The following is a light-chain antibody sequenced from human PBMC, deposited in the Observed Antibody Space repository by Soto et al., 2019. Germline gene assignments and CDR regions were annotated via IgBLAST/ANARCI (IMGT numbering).Light chain of an antibody. J-gene: IGLJ1*01. Sequence: QSALTQPPSASGSPGQSVTISCTGTSSDVGGYNYVSWYQQHPGKAPKLMIYEVSKRPSGVPDRFSGSKSGNTASLTVSGLQAEDEADYYCSSYAGSSNYVFGTGTNVTAL. V-gene: IGLV2-8*01. CDR1: SSDVGGYNY. CDR3: SSYAGSSNYV. CDR2: EVS.